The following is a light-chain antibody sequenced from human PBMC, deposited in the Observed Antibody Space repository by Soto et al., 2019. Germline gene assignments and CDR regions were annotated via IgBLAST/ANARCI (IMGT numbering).Light chain of an antibody. V-gene: IGKV1-5*03. CDR2: KAS. Sequence: DIQMTQSPSTLSASVGDRVTITCRANQSISTWLAWYQQEPGKAPKLLIYKASHLDSGVPSRFSGCGSGTESNLTISSLQPDDFATYYCQQYNSYSMTFGQGTKVQLK. J-gene: IGKJ1*01. CDR1: QSISTW. CDR3: QQYNSYSMT.